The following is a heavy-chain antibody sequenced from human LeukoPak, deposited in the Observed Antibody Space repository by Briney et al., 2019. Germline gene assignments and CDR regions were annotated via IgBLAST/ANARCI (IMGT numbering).Heavy chain of an antibody. CDR3: AKDADGMDV. V-gene: IGHV3-74*01. CDR2: INSDEGST. J-gene: IGHJ6*02. CDR1: GFTFSRYW. Sequence: GGSLRLSCAASGFTFSRYWMQWVRQAPGKGLVWVSRINSDEGSTSYADSVKGRFTISRDNSKNTLYLQMNSLRAEDTAVYYCAKDADGMDVWGQGTTVTVSS.